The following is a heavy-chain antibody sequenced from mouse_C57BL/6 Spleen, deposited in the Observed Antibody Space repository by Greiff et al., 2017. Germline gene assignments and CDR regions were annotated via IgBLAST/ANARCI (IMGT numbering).Heavy chain of an antibody. CDR1: GYSITGGYY. J-gene: IGHJ3*01. V-gene: IGHV3-6*01. D-gene: IGHD3-2*02. Sequence: EVKLLESGPGLVKPSQSLSLTCSVTGYSITGGYYWNWMRQFPGNKLEWVGYISYDGSNNYNPSLKNRISITLDTSKNQFFLTLNSLTTEDTATYYCARDSSGSWFAYWGQGTLVTVSA. CDR3: ARDSSGSWFAY. CDR2: ISYDGSN.